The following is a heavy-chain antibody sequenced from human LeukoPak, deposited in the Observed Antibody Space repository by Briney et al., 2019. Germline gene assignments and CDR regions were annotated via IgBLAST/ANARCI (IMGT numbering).Heavy chain of an antibody. J-gene: IGHJ6*03. D-gene: IGHD2-15*01. CDR1: GFTFDDYG. CDR3: ARVGVVAATGYYYYMGV. V-gene: IGHV3-20*04. Sequence: PTGGSLRLSCAASGFTFDDYGMSWVRQAPGKGLEWVSGINWNGGSTGYADSVKGRFTISRDNAKNSLYLQMNSLRAEDTALYYCARVGVVAATGYYYYMGVWGKGTTVTVSS. CDR2: INWNGGST.